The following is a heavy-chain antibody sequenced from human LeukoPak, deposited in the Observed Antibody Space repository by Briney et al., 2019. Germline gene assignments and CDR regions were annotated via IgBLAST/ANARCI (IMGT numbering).Heavy chain of an antibody. CDR1: GFTFSSYG. J-gene: IGHJ4*02. CDR2: IYYSGST. CDR3: ARGYCTNAVCSLGPTQA. D-gene: IGHD2-8*01. V-gene: IGHV4-38-2*01. Sequence: GSLRLSCAASGFTFSSYGMSWIRQPPGKGLEWIGSIYYSGSTYYNPSLKSRVTISVDTSKNQFSLKLSSVTAADTAVYYCARGYCTNAVCSLGPTQAWGQGTLVTVSS.